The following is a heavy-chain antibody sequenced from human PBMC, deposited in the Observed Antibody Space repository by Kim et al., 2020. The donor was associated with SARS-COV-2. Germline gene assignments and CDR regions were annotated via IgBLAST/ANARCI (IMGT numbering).Heavy chain of an antibody. J-gene: IGHJ6*02. CDR1: GYTFTSYA. D-gene: IGHD3-22*01. CDR2: INAGNGNT. CDR3: ARDIAPTYYYDSSGYYIGAIYGMDF. Sequence: ASVKVSCKASGYTFTSYAMHWVRQAPGQRLEWMGWINAGNGNTKYSQKFQGRVTITRDTSASTAYMELSSLRSEDTAVYYCARDIAPTYYYDSSGYYIGAIYGMDFCGQGTTVTVSS. V-gene: IGHV1-3*01.